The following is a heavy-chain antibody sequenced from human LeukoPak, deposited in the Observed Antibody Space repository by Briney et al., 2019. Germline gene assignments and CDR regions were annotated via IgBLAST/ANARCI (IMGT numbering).Heavy chain of an antibody. V-gene: IGHV4-59*01. CDR3: ARGGTSSWRIGYYFDY. D-gene: IGHD6-13*01. J-gene: IGHJ4*02. Sequence: SETLSLTCTVSGGSISSDYWNWIRQPRGKGLEWIGYIYYSGSTNYNPSLKSRVAISVDTSKNHFSLKLSSVTAADTAVYYCARGGTSSWRIGYYFDYWGQGTLVTVSS. CDR2: IYYSGST. CDR1: GGSISSDY.